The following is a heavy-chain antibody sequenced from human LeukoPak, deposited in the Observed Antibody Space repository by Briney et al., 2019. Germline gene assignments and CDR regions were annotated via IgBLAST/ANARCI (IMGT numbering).Heavy chain of an antibody. J-gene: IGHJ6*03. CDR3: ARNTYYYGSGSYPKLRYYYYMDV. D-gene: IGHD3-10*01. Sequence: PSETLSLTCAVYGGSFSGYYWSWIRQPPGKGLEWIGEINHSGSTNYNPSLKSRVTISVDTSKNQFSLKLSSVTAADTAVYYCARNTYYYGSGSYPKLRYYYYMDVWGKGTTVTISS. V-gene: IGHV4-34*01. CDR1: GGSFSGYY. CDR2: INHSGST.